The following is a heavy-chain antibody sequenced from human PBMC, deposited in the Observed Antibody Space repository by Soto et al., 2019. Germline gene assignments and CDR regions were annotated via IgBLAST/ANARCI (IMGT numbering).Heavy chain of an antibody. CDR2: ISGSGGST. Sequence: EWVSAISGSGGSTYYADSVKGRFTISTDTSKNTLYLQMNSLRAEDKALYYCAIDLLFFFYCYGDHRDLHSLPTRRSSDL. J-gene: IGHJ2*01. V-gene: IGHV3-23*01. D-gene: IGHD4-17*01. CDR3: AIDLLFFFYCYGDHRDLHSLPTRRSSDL.